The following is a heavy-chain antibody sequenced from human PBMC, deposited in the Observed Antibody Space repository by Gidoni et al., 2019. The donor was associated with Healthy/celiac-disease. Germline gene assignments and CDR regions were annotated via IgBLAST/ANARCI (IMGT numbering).Heavy chain of an antibody. D-gene: IGHD6-19*01. Sequence: EVQLLESGGGLVQPVGSLRLSCAASGFTFSSYAMSWGRQATGKGLEWVSASSGSGGSTYYADYVKGRFTISRDNSKNTLDLQMNSLRAEDTAVYYCAKAIPVAGDPFDYWGQGTLVTVSS. CDR3: AKAIPVAGDPFDY. J-gene: IGHJ4*02. CDR2: SSGSGGST. CDR1: GFTFSSYA. V-gene: IGHV3-23*01.